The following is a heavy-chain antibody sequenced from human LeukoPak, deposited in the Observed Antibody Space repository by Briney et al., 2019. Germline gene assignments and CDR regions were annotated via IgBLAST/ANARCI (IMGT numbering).Heavy chain of an antibody. CDR2: AYYSGTT. J-gene: IGHJ6*02. Sequence: SETLSLTCTVSGGSISNSNYYWGWIRQPPGKGLEWIGGAYYSGTTYYNPSLKSRVTISVDTSKNQFSLKLSSVTAADTAVYYCARDRDTAMAISYYGMDVWGQGTTVTVSS. CDR3: ARDRDTAMAISYYGMDV. CDR1: GGSISNSNYY. V-gene: IGHV4-39*07. D-gene: IGHD5-18*01.